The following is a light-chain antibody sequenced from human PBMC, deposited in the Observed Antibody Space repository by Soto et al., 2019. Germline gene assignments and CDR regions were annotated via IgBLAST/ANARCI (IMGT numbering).Light chain of an antibody. J-gene: IGLJ1*01. Sequence: QSALTQPRSVSGSLGQSVTISCTGTSGDVGYYNYVSWYQQHPGKAPRLIIYDVTTRPSGVPDRFSGSKSGNTASLTISGLQAEDETDYYCCSYAGSYTYVFGTGTKLTVL. V-gene: IGLV2-11*01. CDR3: CSYAGSYTYV. CDR2: DVT. CDR1: SGDVGYYNY.